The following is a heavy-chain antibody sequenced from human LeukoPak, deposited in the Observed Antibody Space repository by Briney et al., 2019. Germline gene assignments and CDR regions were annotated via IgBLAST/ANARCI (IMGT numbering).Heavy chain of an antibody. CDR1: GGSISSGSYY. D-gene: IGHD3-16*01. Sequence: SRTLSLTCTVSGGSISSGSYYWSWIQQPAGKGLEWIGRIYTSGSTNYNPSLKSRVRISVDTSKNQFSLNLRSVTAADTAVYYCAREGGGYWGQGTLVTVSP. CDR2: IYTSGST. V-gene: IGHV4-61*02. J-gene: IGHJ4*02. CDR3: AREGGGY.